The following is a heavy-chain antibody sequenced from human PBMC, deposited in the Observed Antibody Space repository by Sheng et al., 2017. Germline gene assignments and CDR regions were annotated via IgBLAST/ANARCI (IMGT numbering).Heavy chain of an antibody. CDR1: GFTVSSYA. V-gene: IGHV3-23*04. CDR2: IGGGGGGAA. J-gene: IGHJ5*01. CDR3: AKAIYSNGLLDS. D-gene: IGHD3-22*01. Sequence: EVQLVESGGGLVQPGGSLRLSCAASGFTVSSYAMSWVRQGPGKGLEWVSVIGGGGGGAAHYADSVKGRFTISNDNSKNTVSLQMNSLRAEDTAVYYCAKAIYSNGLLDSWGHGTLVTVSS.